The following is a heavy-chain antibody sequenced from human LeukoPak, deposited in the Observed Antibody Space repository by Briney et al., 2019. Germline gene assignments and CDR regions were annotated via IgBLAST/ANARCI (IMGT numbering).Heavy chain of an antibody. Sequence: GGSLRLSCAASGFTFSDAWMSWVRQAPGKGLEWVGRIKSRTDGGTTDYTAPLKGRFTVSRDDSKNTVYLQMNSLRAEDTAVYYCARTTPDCSSTSCYEGTHAFDIWGQGTMVTVSS. V-gene: IGHV3-15*01. D-gene: IGHD2-2*01. CDR2: IKSRTDGGTT. CDR1: GFTFSDAW. CDR3: ARTTPDCSSTSCYEGTHAFDI. J-gene: IGHJ3*02.